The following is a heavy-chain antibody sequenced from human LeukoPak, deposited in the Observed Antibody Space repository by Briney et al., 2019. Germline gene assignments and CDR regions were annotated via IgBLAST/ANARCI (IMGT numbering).Heavy chain of an antibody. CDR1: GGSFSGYY. CDR3: ARGRYDYGWGSYRYTGPPPLDY. CDR2: INHSGST. D-gene: IGHD3-16*02. V-gene: IGHV4-34*01. Sequence: PSETLSLTCAVYGGSFSGYYWSWIRQPPGKGLEWIGEINHSGSTKYNPSLKSRVTISVDTSKNQFSLKLSSVTAADTAVYYCARGRYDYGWGSYRYTGPPPLDYWGQGTLVTVSS. J-gene: IGHJ4*02.